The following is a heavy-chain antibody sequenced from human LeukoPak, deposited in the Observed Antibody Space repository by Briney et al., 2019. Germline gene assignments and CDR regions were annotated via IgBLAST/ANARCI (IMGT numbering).Heavy chain of an antibody. CDR2: INHSGST. J-gene: IGHJ5*02. D-gene: IGHD2-2*01. CDR3: ARDFYCSSTSCYHQGGWFDP. Sequence: SETLSLTCAVYGGSFSGYYWSWIRQPPGKGLEWIGEINHSGSTNYNPSLKSRVTISVDTSKNQFSLKLSSVTAADTAVYYCARDFYCSSTSCYHQGGWFDPGGQGPLVTVSS. CDR1: GGSFSGYY. V-gene: IGHV4-34*01.